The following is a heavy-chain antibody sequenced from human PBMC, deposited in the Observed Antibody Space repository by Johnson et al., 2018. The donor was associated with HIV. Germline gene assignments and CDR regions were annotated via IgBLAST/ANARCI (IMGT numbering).Heavy chain of an antibody. CDR2: IGTAGDT. D-gene: IGHD1-26*01. J-gene: IGHJ3*02. CDR1: GFIFSSYD. Sequence: MLLVESGGGVVQPGRSLRLSCAASGFIFSSYDMHWVRQATGRGLEWVSGIGTAGDTYYPGSVKGRFTISRENAKNTLYLQMNSLRAEDTAVYYCARDRGGGSYHDAFDIWGQGTMVTVSS. CDR3: ARDRGGGSYHDAFDI. V-gene: IGHV3-13*01.